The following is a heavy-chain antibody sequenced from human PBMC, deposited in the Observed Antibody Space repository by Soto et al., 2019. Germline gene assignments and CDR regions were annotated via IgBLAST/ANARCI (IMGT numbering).Heavy chain of an antibody. J-gene: IGHJ6*02. CDR2: ISSRGDRT. D-gene: IGHD5-18*01. V-gene: IGHV3-23*01. Sequence: PGGSLRLSCAASGFTFSSYSMHWVRQAPGKGLEWVSIISSRGDRTSYAESVKGRFTISRDDSKNTLFLHMNSLGAEDTAVYYCAKETGYSYGFQPNALDVWGQGTTVPV. CDR3: AKETGYSYGFQPNALDV. CDR1: GFTFSSYS.